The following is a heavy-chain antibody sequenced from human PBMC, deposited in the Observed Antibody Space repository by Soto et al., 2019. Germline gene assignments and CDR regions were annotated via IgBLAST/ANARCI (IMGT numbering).Heavy chain of an antibody. D-gene: IGHD2-2*01. J-gene: IGHJ5*02. CDR3: ARDGYCSSTSCSYNWFDP. CDR1: GFTFSSYS. CDR2: ISSSSSYI. Sequence: VQLVESGGGLVKPGGSLRLSCAASGFTFSSYSMNWVRQAPGKGLEWVSSISSSSSYIYYADSVKGRFTISRDNAKNSLYLQMNSLRAEDTAVYYCARDGYCSSTSCSYNWFDPWGQGTLVTVSS. V-gene: IGHV3-21*01.